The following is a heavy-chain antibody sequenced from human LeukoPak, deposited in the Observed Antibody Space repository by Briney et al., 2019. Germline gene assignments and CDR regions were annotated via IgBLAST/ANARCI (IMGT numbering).Heavy chain of an antibody. J-gene: IGHJ4*02. CDR2: ISGSGDNT. V-gene: IGHV3-23*01. CDR3: AKGSYYDSSGSFYFDY. Sequence: GGSLRLSCVASGFPFSSYWMTWVRQAPGKGLEWVSGISGSGDNTYYADSVKGRFTISRGNSKNTLYVQVNSLGTEDTAAYYCAKGSYYDSSGSFYFDYWGQGTLVTVSS. CDR1: GFPFSSYW. D-gene: IGHD3-22*01.